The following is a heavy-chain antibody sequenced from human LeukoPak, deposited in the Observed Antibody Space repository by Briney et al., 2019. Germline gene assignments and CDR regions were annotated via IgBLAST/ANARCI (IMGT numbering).Heavy chain of an antibody. CDR2: LYTNGNT. CDR3: AIGVVTDDYYMDV. V-gene: IGHV4-61*02. J-gene: IGHJ6*03. D-gene: IGHD2-2*01. Sequence: SQTLSLTCTVSGGSANRGLYYGTWIRQPAGEGLEWIGRLYTNGNTTYNPSLESRVSIPLGTSNPPCYLQLTSGTPAASPVCFCAIGVVTDDYYMDVWGKGTPVTVS. CDR1: GGSANRGLYY.